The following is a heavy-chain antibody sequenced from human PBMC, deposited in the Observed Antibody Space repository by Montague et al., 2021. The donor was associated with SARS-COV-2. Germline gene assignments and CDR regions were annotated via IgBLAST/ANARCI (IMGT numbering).Heavy chain of an antibody. CDR3: ARAQNTCFIANCVNYFEV. V-gene: IGHV4-59*01. J-gene: IGHJ4*02. D-gene: IGHD1-1*01. CDR1: GGSFHIFS. Sequence: SETLSLTCAVSGGSFHIFSWGWIRQSPGKGLEWIGYVHYTGSTKYNPSLKTRVTLTLDMPKNHFSLKLSSVTAADTAVYYCARAQNTCFIANCVNYFEVWGLGALVTVSS. CDR2: VHYTGST.